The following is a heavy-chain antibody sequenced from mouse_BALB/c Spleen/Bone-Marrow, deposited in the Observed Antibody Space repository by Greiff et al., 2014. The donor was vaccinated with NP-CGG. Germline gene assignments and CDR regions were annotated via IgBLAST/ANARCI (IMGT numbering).Heavy chain of an antibody. CDR2: IYPGSGST. Sequence: LQQSGSELVRPGASVKLSCKASGYTFTSYWMHWVKQRPGQGLEWIGNIYPGSGSTNYDEKFKSKATLTVDTSSSTAYMQLSSLTSEDSAVYYCTNHYFDYWGQGTTLTVS. J-gene: IGHJ2*01. CDR3: TNHYFDY. V-gene: IGHV1S22*01. CDR1: GYTFTSYW.